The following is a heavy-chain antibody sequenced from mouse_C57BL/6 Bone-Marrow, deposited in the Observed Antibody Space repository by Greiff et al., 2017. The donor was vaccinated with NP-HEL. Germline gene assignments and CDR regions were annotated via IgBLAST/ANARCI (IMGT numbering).Heavy chain of an antibody. Sequence: VQLQQSGAELVKPGASVKLSCKASGYTFTSYWMHWVKQRPGRGLEWIGRIDPNSGGTKYNEKFKSKATLTVDKPSSTAYMQLSSLTSEDSAVYYCARSTEVTPLPSMDYWGQGTSVTVSS. D-gene: IGHD5-1*01. CDR2: IDPNSGGT. CDR1: GYTFTSYW. V-gene: IGHV1-72*01. CDR3: ARSTEVTPLPSMDY. J-gene: IGHJ4*01.